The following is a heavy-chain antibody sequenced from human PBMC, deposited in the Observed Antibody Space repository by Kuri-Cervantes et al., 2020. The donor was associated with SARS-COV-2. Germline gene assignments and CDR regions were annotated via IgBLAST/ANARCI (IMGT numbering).Heavy chain of an antibody. Sequence: SQTLSLTCAVYGGSFSGYYWCWIRQPPGKGLEWIGEINHSGSTNYNPSLKSRVTISVDTSKNQFSLKLSSVTAADTAVYYCARGEGIVLVVYALAFDIWGQGTMVTVSS. CDR1: GGSFSGYY. CDR3: ARGEGIVLVVYALAFDI. D-gene: IGHD2-8*02. V-gene: IGHV4-34*01. CDR2: INHSGST. J-gene: IGHJ3*02.